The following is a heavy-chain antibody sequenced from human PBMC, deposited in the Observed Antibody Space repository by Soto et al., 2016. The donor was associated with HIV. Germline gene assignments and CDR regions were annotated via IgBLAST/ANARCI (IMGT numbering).Heavy chain of an antibody. J-gene: IGHJ4*02. V-gene: IGHV3-23*01. CDR2: IDDSGGNI. CDR3: AKGGSNFDY. Sequence: EVQLLESGGGLVQPGGSLRLSCAASGFTFSSYAMSWVRQAPGKGLEWVSAIDDSGGNIFYADSVKGRFTTSRDNSKNTLFLQMNSLRAEDTAVYYCAKGGSNFDYWGQGNLVTVSS. CDR1: GFTFSSYA.